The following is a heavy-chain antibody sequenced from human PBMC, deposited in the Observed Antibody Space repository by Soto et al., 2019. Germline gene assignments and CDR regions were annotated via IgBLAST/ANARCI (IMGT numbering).Heavy chain of an antibody. V-gene: IGHV3-23*01. J-gene: IGHJ6*02. CDR3: AKVEGDSYSPPAGRSNYYYGMDV. Sequence: GGSLRLSCAASGFTFSSYAMSWVRQAPGKGLEWVSAISGSGGRTYYADSVKGRFTISRDNSKNTLYLQMNSLRAEDTAVYYCAKVEGDSYSPPAGRSNYYYGMDVWGQGTTVTVSS. CDR1: GFTFSSYA. D-gene: IGHD2-21*02. CDR2: ISGSGGRT.